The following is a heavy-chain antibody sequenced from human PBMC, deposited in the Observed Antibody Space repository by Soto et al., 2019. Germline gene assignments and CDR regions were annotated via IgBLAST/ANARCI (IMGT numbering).Heavy chain of an antibody. CDR1: DDSINSDKYY. V-gene: IGHV4-39*01. Sequence: QLQLQESGPGLVKPSETLSLTCSVSDDSINSDKYYWGWIRQPPGKGLEWIGSIYYRGNAYYNQSLRTRVTISLAKSKSQFSMKLNSVTAADSAVYFCARLEGLATISYYFDFWGPGALVTVSS. D-gene: IGHD3-3*01. CDR2: IYYRGNA. CDR3: ARLEGLATISYYFDF. J-gene: IGHJ4*02.